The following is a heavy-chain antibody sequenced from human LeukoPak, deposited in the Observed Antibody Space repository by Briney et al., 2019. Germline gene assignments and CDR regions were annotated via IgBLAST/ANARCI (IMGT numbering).Heavy chain of an antibody. D-gene: IGHD6-6*01. J-gene: IGHJ4*02. V-gene: IGHV3-74*01. CDR1: GFTFTNYW. CDR3: VGTIASRGSEY. Sequence: PGGSLRLSGAASGFTFTNYWMHWVRQAPGMGLVWVSRLPPDELGIIYADSVKGRFTVSRDNAKNTVYLQMNNLRVDDTAMYYCVGTIASRGSEYWGQGALVTVSS. CDR2: LPPDELGI.